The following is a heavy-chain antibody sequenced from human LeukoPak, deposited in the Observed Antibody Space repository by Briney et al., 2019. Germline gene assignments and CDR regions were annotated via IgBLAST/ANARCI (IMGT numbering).Heavy chain of an antibody. CDR2: LCCGGST. V-gene: IGHV4-39*02. CDR1: AGSISSSAYY. Sequence: NHSETLSLTCTVSAGSISSSAYYWVWIRLPPGKGLEWIGSLCCGGSTYYSPSLRRRVTMSVDTSKNHFSLKLSSVTAADTAIYYCARLNWDDKDYWGQGTPVTVSS. CDR3: ARLNWDDKDY. J-gene: IGHJ4*02. D-gene: IGHD1-20*01.